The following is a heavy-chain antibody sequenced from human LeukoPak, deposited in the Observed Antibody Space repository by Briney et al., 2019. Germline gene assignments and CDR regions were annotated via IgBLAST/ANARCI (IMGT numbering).Heavy chain of an antibody. V-gene: IGHV1-2*02. CDR1: GYTFTGYY. D-gene: IGHD6-19*01. CDR2: ITPNSGGT. J-gene: IGHJ4*02. CDR3: ARVSSSGWYSFDY. Sequence: GASVKVSCKASGYTFTGYYMHWVRRAPGQGLEWMGWITPNSGGTNYAQKFQGRVTMTRDTSISTAYMELSRLRSDDTAVYYCARVSSSGWYSFDYWGQGTLVTVSS.